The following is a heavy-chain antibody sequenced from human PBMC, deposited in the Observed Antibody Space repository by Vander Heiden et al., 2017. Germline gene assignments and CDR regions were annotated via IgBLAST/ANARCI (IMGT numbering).Heavy chain of an antibody. V-gene: IGHV1-18*01. CDR3: ARKGLSYGSGWYNL. CDR1: GYTFSNSA. J-gene: IGHJ4*02. D-gene: IGHD6-19*01. CDR2: ISGYNGNT. Sequence: VQLVQSGAEVKKPGASVRVSCPASGYTFSNSAISWVRQAPGQGLEWVGWISGYNGNTDYAQNLQGRGTMTTDTSTNTAFMELRSLRSDDTAVYYCARKGLSYGSGWYNLWGQGTLVTVSS.